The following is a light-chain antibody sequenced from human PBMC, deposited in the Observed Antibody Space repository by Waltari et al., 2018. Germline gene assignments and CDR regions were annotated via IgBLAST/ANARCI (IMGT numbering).Light chain of an antibody. V-gene: IGLV4-69*01. CDR3: QTWGTGIWV. CDR2: GNSDGSH. Sequence: QLVLTQSPSASASLGASVKLTCTLSSGHSSNVVAWQQQQPEKGPRYFMKGNSDGSHTKGDGIPVSSLQSDDEADYYCQTWGTGIWVFGGGTRLTVL. J-gene: IGLJ3*02. CDR1: SGHSSNV.